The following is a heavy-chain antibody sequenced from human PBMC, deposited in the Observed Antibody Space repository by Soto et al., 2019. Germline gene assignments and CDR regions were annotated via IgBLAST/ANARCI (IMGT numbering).Heavy chain of an antibody. V-gene: IGHV4-4*02. D-gene: IGHD3-22*01. CDR1: GGSIGVNNW. CDR3: ARTGGDYYDSSGYDYFDY. CDR2: IYHSGST. J-gene: IGHJ4*02. Sequence: SETLSLTCAVPGGSIGVNNWWSWAGQPPGKGLEWIGEIYHSGSTNYNPSLKSRVTISVDKSKNQFSLKLSSVTAADTAVYYCARTGGDYYDSSGYDYFDYWCQGTLVT.